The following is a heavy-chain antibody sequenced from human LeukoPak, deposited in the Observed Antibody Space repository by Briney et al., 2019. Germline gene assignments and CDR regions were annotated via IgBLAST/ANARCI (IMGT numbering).Heavy chain of an antibody. V-gene: IGHV3-15*01. CDR1: GFTFSDYY. CDR2: IKSKTDGGTT. J-gene: IGHJ6*02. CDR3: TTLDYYYYYGMDV. Sequence: GGSLRLSCAASGFTFSDYYMSWIRQAPGKGLEWVGRIKSKTDGGTTDYAAPVKGRFTISRDDSKNTLYLQMNSLKTEDTAVYYCTTLDYYYYYGMDVWGQGTTVTVSS.